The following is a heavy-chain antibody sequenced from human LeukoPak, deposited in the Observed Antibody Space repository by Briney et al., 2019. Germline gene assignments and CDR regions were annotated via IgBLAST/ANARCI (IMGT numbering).Heavy chain of an antibody. V-gene: IGHV3-21*01. D-gene: IGHD5-18*01. Sequence: GGSLRLSCTASGFTFSSYSMNWVRQAPGKGLEWVSSISSSGNYIYYADSVKGRFTISRDNAKNPLYLQMNSLRAEDTAVYYCARAYVDTAMIFRNFFDSWGQGTLVTVSS. CDR1: GFTFSSYS. J-gene: IGHJ4*02. CDR3: ARAYVDTAMIFRNFFDS. CDR2: ISSSGNYI.